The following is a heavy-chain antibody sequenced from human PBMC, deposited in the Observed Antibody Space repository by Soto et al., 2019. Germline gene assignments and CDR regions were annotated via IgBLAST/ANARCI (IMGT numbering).Heavy chain of an antibody. CDR3: ARATGTLRSRNCDY. CDR2: IYHTGST. V-gene: IGHV4-34*09. CDR1: GGYFSGYY. D-gene: IGHD1-1*01. Sequence: TLSLTCAVYGGYFSGYYGSWLRPPPGKGLEWIGSIYHTGSTYYSKSLRSRLTMSVDTSKSQFSLRLSSVTAADTAVYYCARATGTLRSRNCDYWGQGSVVTVSA. J-gene: IGHJ4*02.